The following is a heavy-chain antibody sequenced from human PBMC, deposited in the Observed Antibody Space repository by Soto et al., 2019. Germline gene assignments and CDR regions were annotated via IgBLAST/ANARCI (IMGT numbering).Heavy chain of an antibody. J-gene: IGHJ4*02. V-gene: IGHV4-34*01. CDR1: GGSFSGYY. CDR2: INHSGST. Sequence: QVQLQQWGAGLLKPSETLSLTCAVYGGSFSGYYWSWIRQPPGKGLEWIGEINHSGSTNYNPSLKSRVTISVDTSKNQFSLKLSSVTAADTAVYYCARDKAVVWPEQLGADYWGQGTLVTVSS. CDR3: ARDKAVVWPEQLGADY. D-gene: IGHD2-15*01.